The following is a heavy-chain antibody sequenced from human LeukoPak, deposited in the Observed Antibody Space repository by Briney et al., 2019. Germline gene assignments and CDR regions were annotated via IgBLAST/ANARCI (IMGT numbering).Heavy chain of an antibody. CDR2: ISGSGGST. J-gene: IGHJ5*02. CDR1: GFTFSSYA. Sequence: GGSLRLFCAASGFTFSSYAMSWVRQAPGKGLEWVSAISGSGGSTYYADSVKGRFTISRDNSKNTLYLQMNSLRAEDTAVYYCAKEITDYGDINWFDPWGQGTLVTVSS. D-gene: IGHD4-17*01. V-gene: IGHV3-23*01. CDR3: AKEITDYGDINWFDP.